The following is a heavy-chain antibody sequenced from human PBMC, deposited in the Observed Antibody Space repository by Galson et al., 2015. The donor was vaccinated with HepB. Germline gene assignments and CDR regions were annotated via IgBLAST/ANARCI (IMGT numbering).Heavy chain of an antibody. Sequence: SVKVSCKASGGTFSNYAISWVRQAPGQGLEWMGGIVPNLGSANYALKFRGRVTITADESTNTASMELNSLRSDDTAVYYCATCLGSGGSCYLPGLGSWGQGTLLTVSS. CDR3: ATCLGSGGSCYLPGLGS. V-gene: IGHV1-69*13. CDR1: GGTFSNYA. J-gene: IGHJ4*02. D-gene: IGHD2-15*01. CDR2: IVPNLGSA.